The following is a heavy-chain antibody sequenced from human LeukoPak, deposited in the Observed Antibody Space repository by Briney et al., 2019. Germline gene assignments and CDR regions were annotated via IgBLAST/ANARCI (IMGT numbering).Heavy chain of an antibody. J-gene: IGHJ6*02. CDR2: ISAYNGNT. Sequence: ASVKVSCKASGYTFTKYGISWVRQAPGQGLERMGWISAYNGNTNYAQKLQGRVTMTTDTSTSTAYMELRSLRSDDTAVYYCARDRGWFGELLSDYYGMDVWGQGTTVTVSS. V-gene: IGHV1-18*01. CDR1: GYTFTKYG. CDR3: ARDRGWFGELLSDYYGMDV. D-gene: IGHD3-10*01.